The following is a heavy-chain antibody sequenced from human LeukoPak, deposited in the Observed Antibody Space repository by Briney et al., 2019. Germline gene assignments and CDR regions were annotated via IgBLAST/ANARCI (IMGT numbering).Heavy chain of an antibody. D-gene: IGHD3-3*01. CDR1: AFTFSSYA. CDR3: AKDPPPDFWSGYYEVS. J-gene: IGHJ4*02. CDR2: ISWDGSNK. V-gene: IGHV3-30*04. Sequence: GGSLRLSCAASAFTFSSYAMHWVRQAPGKGLEWVAVISWDGSNKYYADSVKGRFTISRDNSKNTLYLQMNSLRAEDTAVYYCAKDPPPDFWSGYYEVSWGQGTLVTVSS.